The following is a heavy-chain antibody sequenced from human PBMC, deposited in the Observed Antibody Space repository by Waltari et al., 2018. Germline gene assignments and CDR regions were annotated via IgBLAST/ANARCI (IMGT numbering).Heavy chain of an antibody. J-gene: IGHJ4*02. CDR2: ISPSNGRT. D-gene: IGHD3-22*01. Sequence: QAPGQGLEYMGWISPSNGRTNYGEKVQGRLTLTADTSPDTVYMDLKSLTSADTAIYYWARASGWIGLRGDYYDYNFWGQGTLVTVSS. CDR3: ARASGWIGLRGDYYDYNF. V-gene: IGHV1-18*01.